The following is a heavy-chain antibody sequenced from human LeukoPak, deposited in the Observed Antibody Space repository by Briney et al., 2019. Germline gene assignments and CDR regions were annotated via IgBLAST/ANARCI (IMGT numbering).Heavy chain of an antibody. CDR1: GGSISSYY. J-gene: IGHJ4*02. CDR2: IYYSGST. V-gene: IGHV4-59*01. Sequence: PSETLSLTCTVPGGSISSYYWSSIRQPPRKGLEWIGYIYYSGSTNYNPSLKSRVTISVDTSKNQFSLKLSSVIAADTAVYYCARVRGGYSWRSLDYWGQGTLVTVSS. D-gene: IGHD5-18*01. CDR3: ARVRGGYSWRSLDY.